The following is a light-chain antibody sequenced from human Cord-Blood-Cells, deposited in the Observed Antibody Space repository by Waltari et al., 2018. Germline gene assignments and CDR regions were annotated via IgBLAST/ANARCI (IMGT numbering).Light chain of an antibody. CDR1: SSDVGGYNY. V-gene: IGLV2-11*01. CDR2: DVS. J-gene: IGLJ1*01. Sequence: QSALTQPRSVSGSPGQSVTISCTGTSSDVGGYNYVSWYQQHPGKAPKLMIYDVSKRPSGVPDRFSGAKSSNTTSLTISGLQADDEAAYYCCSYAVIYVFGTGTKVTVL. CDR3: CSYAVIYV.